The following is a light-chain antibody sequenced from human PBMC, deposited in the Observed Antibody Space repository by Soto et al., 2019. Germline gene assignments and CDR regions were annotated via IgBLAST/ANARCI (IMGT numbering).Light chain of an antibody. Sequence: QPALSQPSSFSGSRGQSNTIPCTGGSRDIRLCNYFSMYEHLPGRAPKLLISAVNLRPLGLSDRFSASKAGNTASLTSSGLQPEDEAFYYCRCLSITSSAIVFGTGTKLTVL. CDR3: RCLSITSSAIV. J-gene: IGLJ1*01. CDR2: AVN. V-gene: IGLV2-14*03. CDR1: SRDIRLCNY.